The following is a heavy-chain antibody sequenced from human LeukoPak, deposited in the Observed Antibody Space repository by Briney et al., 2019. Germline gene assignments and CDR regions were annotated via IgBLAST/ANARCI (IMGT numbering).Heavy chain of an antibody. D-gene: IGHD5-18*01. CDR2: IRYDGSNK. CDR1: GFTFSSYG. CDR3: AKLAAMVPNWFDP. Sequence: GGSLRLSCAASGFTFSSYGMHWVRQAPGKGLEWVAFIRYDGSNKYYADSVKGRFTISRDNSKNTLYLQMNNLRAEDTAVYYCAKLAAMVPNWFDPWGQGTLVTVSS. J-gene: IGHJ5*02. V-gene: IGHV3-30*02.